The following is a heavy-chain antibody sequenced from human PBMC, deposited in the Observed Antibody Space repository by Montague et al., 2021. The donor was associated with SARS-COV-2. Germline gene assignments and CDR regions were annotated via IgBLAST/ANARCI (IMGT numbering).Heavy chain of an antibody. CDR1: GGSISSGGYY. Sequence: TLSLTCTVSGGSISSGGYYWSWLRQHPGKGLEWIGYIYYGGSTYYNPSLKSRVTISVDTSKNQFSLKLSSVTAADTAVYYCARDTGISGAFDIWGQGTMVTVSS. CDR2: IYYGGST. D-gene: IGHD2-15*01. V-gene: IGHV4-31*03. CDR3: ARDTGISGAFDI. J-gene: IGHJ3*02.